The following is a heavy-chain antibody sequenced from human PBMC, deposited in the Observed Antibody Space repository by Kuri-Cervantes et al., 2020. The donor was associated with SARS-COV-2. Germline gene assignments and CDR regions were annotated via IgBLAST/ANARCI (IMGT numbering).Heavy chain of an antibody. J-gene: IGHJ4*02. CDR3: AKDRRGSGPFDY. D-gene: IGHD3-10*01. V-gene: IGHV3-30*02. Sequence: GESLKISCAASGFTFSSYGMHWVRQAPGKGLEWVAFIRYDGGNKYYADSVKGRFTISRDNSKNTLYLQMNSLRAEDTAVYYCAKDRRGSGPFDYWGQGTLVTVSS. CDR1: GFTFSSYG. CDR2: IRYDGGNK.